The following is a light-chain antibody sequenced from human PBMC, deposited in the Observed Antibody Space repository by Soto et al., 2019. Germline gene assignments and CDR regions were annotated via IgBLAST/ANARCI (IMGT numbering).Light chain of an antibody. CDR2: DAS. V-gene: IGKV3-20*01. CDR3: HQYSAAPLT. J-gene: IGKJ1*01. CDR1: LTVTDNY. Sequence: EIVLTHSPGTLSLSPGERATLSCRASLTVTDNYLAWYQQKAGQPPRRVIYDASNRATGIPDRFSASGSGTDFTLTISRLEPEDFAVYYCHQYSAAPLTFGQGTKVEIK.